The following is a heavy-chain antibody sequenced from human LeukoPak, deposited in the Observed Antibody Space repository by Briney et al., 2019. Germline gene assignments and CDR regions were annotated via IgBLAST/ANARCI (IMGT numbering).Heavy chain of an antibody. CDR2: FDPEDGET. CDR3: ARDYDFWSGYYSKYYYYMDV. V-gene: IGHV1-24*01. J-gene: IGHJ6*03. Sequence: ASVKVSCKVSGYTLTELSMHWVRQAPGKGLEWMGGFDPEDGETIYAQKFQGRVTMTEDTSTDTAYMELSSLRSEDTAVYYCARDYDFWSGYYSKYYYYMDVWGKGTTVTVPS. D-gene: IGHD3-3*01. CDR1: GYTLTELS.